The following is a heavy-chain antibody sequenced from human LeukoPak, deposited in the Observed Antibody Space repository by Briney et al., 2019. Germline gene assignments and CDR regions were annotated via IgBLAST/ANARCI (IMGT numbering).Heavy chain of an antibody. Sequence: SETLSLTCTVSGGSISSYYWSWIRQPPGKGLEWIGEINHSGSTNYNPSLKSRVTISVDTSKNQFSLKLSSVTAADTAVYYCAGGIYSPHRFGYWGQGTLVTVSS. J-gene: IGHJ4*02. D-gene: IGHD3-16*01. CDR2: INHSGST. CDR1: GGSISSYY. V-gene: IGHV4-34*01. CDR3: AGGIYSPHRFGY.